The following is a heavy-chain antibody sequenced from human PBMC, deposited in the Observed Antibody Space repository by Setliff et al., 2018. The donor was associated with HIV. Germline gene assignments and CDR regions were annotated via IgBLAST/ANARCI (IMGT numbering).Heavy chain of an antibody. CDR3: ARGIYTGYDHFDY. D-gene: IGHD5-12*01. Sequence: GGSLRLSCAASGFIFSGYTMVWVRQAPGKGLEWVSYISSSSSTIYYADSVKGRFTISRDNAKNSLYLQMNSLRAEDTAVYYCARGIYTGYDHFDYWGQGTLVTVSS. J-gene: IGHJ4*02. CDR1: GFIFSGYT. V-gene: IGHV3-48*01. CDR2: ISSSSSTI.